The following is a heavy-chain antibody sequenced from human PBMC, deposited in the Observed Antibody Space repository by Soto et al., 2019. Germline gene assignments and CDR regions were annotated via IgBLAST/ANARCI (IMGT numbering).Heavy chain of an antibody. CDR1: GGTFSSYA. CDR3: ATKRGIQLWSGGYYYYGMDV. D-gene: IGHD5-18*01. J-gene: IGHJ6*02. Sequence: SVKVSCKASGGTFSSYAISWVRQAPGQGLEWMGGIIPIFGTANYAQKFQGRVTITADKSTSTAYMELSSLRSEDTAVYYCATKRGIQLWSGGYYYYGMDVWGQGTTVTVSS. V-gene: IGHV1-69*06. CDR2: IIPIFGTA.